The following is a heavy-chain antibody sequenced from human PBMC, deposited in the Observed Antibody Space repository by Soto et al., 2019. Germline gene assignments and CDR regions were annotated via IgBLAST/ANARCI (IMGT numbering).Heavy chain of an antibody. CDR1: GGTFSSYA. V-gene: IGHV1-69*01. D-gene: IGHD6-13*01. Sequence: QVQLVQSGAEVKKPGSSVKVSCKASGGTFSSYAISWVRQAPGQGLEWMGGIIPIFGTANYAQKFQGRVTITADEPTSTAYRELSGLRSEDTPVYYFAGGSAGTKALYIWGKGKMVTVSS. J-gene: IGHJ3*02. CDR2: IIPIFGTA. CDR3: AGGSAGTKALYI.